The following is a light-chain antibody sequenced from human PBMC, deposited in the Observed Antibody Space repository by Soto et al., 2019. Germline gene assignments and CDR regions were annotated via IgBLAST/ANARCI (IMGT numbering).Light chain of an antibody. Sequence: QSVLTRPPSGSGAPGERVPIPCTGRSSNIGAGYDVHWYQQLPGTAPKLLIYGNSNRPSGVPDRFSGSKSGTSASLAITGLQAEDEADYYCQSYDSTLYVFGTGTKVPV. CDR1: SSNIGAGYD. J-gene: IGLJ1*01. CDR3: QSYDSTLYV. CDR2: GNS. V-gene: IGLV1-40*01.